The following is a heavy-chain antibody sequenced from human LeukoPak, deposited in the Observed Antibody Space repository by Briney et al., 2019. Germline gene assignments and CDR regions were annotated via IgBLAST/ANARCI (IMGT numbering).Heavy chain of an antibody. CDR3: ARERYLVVRGARLTNWFDP. D-gene: IGHD3-10*01. CDR1: GGSISSSSYY. Sequence: ASETLSLTCTVSGGSISSSSYYWGWIRQPPGKGLEWIGSIYYSGSTYYNPSLKSRVTISVDTSKNQFSLKLSSVTAADTAVYYCARERYLVVRGARLTNWFDPWGQGTLVTVSS. V-gene: IGHV4-39*07. J-gene: IGHJ5*02. CDR2: IYYSGST.